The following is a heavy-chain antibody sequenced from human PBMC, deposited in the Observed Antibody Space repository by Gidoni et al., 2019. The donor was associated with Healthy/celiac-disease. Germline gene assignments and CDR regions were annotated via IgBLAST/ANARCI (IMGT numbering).Heavy chain of an antibody. CDR1: GFTFSSYA. CDR2: ISYDGSNK. Sequence: QVQLVESGGGVVQPGRSLRLSCAPSGFTFSSYAMHWVRQAPGKGLEWVAVISYDGSNKYYADSVKGRFTISRDNSKNTLYLQMNSLRAEDTAVYYCARSSIPADAFDIWGQGTMVTVSS. D-gene: IGHD2-21*01. V-gene: IGHV3-30-3*01. CDR3: ARSSIPADAFDI. J-gene: IGHJ3*02.